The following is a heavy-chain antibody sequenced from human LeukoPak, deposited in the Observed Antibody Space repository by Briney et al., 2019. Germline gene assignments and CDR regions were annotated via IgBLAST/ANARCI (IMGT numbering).Heavy chain of an antibody. CDR1: GYTFTSYG. CDR2: ISAYNGNT. Sequence: ASVKVSCKTSGYTFTSYGISWVRQAPGQGLEWMGWISAYNGNTNYAQKLQGRVTMTTDTSTSTAYMELRSLRSDDTAVYYCARAGYYYDSSVYYSPFDYWGRGTLVTVSS. J-gene: IGHJ4*02. CDR3: ARAGYYYDSSVYYSPFDY. V-gene: IGHV1-18*01. D-gene: IGHD3-22*01.